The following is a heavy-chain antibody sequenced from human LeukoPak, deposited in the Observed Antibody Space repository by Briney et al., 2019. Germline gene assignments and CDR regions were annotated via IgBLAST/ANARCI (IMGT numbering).Heavy chain of an antibody. CDR3: AKGPGNDYVWGSYAY. V-gene: IGHV3-23*01. Sequence: GGSLSLSCAASGFTFSSYAMSWVRQAPGKGLEWVSAISGSGGSTYYADSVKGRFTISRDNSKNTLYLQMNSLRAEDTAVYYCAKGPGNDYVWGSYAYWGQGTLVTVSS. D-gene: IGHD3-16*01. CDR2: ISGSGGST. J-gene: IGHJ4*02. CDR1: GFTFSSYA.